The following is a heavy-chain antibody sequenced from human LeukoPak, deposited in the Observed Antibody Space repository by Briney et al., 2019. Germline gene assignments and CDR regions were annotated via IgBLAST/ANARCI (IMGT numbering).Heavy chain of an antibody. J-gene: IGHJ4*02. CDR2: ISGSNSYI. Sequence: KPGGSLRLSCAASGFTFNSYSMNWVRQAPGKGLEWVSSISGSNSYIYYADSMKGRFTISRDNAKNSLYLQMNSLRAEDTAVYYCAREGYSDYTGFDNWGQGTLVTVSS. D-gene: IGHD5-12*01. V-gene: IGHV3-21*01. CDR3: AREGYSDYTGFDN. CDR1: GFTFNSYS.